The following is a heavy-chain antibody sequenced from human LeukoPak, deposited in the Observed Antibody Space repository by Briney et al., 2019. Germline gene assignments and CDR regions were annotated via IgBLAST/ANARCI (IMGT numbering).Heavy chain of an antibody. CDR3: ARGGRTLIDYGDYV. V-gene: IGHV3-23*01. CDR2: ISGSGGST. Sequence: GGSLRLSCAASGITFSSYAMSWVRQAPGKGLEWVSAISGSGGSTYYADSVKGRFTISRDNSKNTLYLQMNILGAEDTAVYYCARGGRTLIDYGDYVWDQGTLVTVSS. CDR1: GITFSSYA. D-gene: IGHD4-17*01. J-gene: IGHJ4*02.